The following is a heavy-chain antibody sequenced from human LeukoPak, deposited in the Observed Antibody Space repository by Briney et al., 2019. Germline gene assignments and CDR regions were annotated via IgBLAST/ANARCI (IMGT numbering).Heavy chain of an antibody. Sequence: GGSLRLSCVATGLTSSSFAMSWVRQGPARGLEWVSSIRGNGETFYGDSVKGRFTPYSDSSTNTVYFQLNNLRVEDTAIYYCARASWVATTDAVRWGQGTLVTVSS. J-gene: IGHJ4*02. CDR3: ARASWVATTDAVR. D-gene: IGHD1-14*01. CDR2: IRGNGET. CDR1: GLTSSSFA. V-gene: IGHV3-23*01.